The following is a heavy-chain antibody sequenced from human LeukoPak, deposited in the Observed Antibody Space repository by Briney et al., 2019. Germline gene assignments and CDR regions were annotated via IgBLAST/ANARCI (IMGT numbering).Heavy chain of an antibody. CDR2: IIPIFGTA. CDR3: AREGYCSSTSCPPFDY. V-gene: IGHV1-69*13. D-gene: IGHD2-2*01. CDR1: GGTFSSYA. Sequence: SVKVSCKASGGTFSSYATSWVRQAPGQGLEWMGGIIPIFGTANYAQKFQGRVTITADESTSTAYMELSSLRSEDTAVYYCAREGYCSSTSCPPFDYWGQGTLVTVSS. J-gene: IGHJ4*02.